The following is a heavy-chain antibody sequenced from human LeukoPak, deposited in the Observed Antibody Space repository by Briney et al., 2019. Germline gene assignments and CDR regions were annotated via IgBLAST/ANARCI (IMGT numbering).Heavy chain of an antibody. CDR2: ISWNSGSL. CDR1: GFNFNDYA. D-gene: IGHD6-19*01. Sequence: QPGRSLRLSCAASGFNFNDYAMHWVRQAPGKGREGVSGISWNSGSLGYAGSVKGRFTVSRDNAKNSLYLQMNSLRAEDMALYYCVKGETAVAGGAFDYWGQGTLVTVSS. V-gene: IGHV3-9*03. CDR3: VKGETAVAGGAFDY. J-gene: IGHJ4*02.